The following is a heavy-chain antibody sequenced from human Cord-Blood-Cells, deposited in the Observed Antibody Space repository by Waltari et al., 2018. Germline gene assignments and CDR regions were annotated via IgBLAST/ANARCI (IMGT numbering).Heavy chain of an antibody. J-gene: IGHJ4*02. V-gene: IGHV3-33*01. D-gene: IGHD1-1*01. Sequence: QVQLVESGGGVVQPGRCLSTSCAASGFPFSTYGMHWVRQAPGKGLEWVAVIWYDGSNKYYAESVKGRFTISRDNSKNTLYLQMNSLRAEDTAVYYCAIDSYNWNYYFDYWGQGTLVTVSS. CDR1: GFPFSTYG. CDR2: IWYDGSNK. CDR3: AIDSYNWNYYFDY.